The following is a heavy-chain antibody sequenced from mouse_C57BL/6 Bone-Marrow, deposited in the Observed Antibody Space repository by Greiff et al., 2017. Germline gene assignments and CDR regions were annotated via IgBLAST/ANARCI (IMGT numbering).Heavy chain of an antibody. D-gene: IGHD5-1*01. CDR2: IYPGSGST. J-gene: IGHJ4*01. V-gene: IGHV1-55*01. CDR1: GYTFTSYW. CDR3: ARSVDEYDYARDY. Sequence: QVQLQQPGAELVKPGASVKMSCKASGYTFTSYWITWVKQRPGQGLEWIGDIYPGSGSTNYHEKFKSKATLTVDSSSSTAYMLLSDLTSEDSAVYYLARSVDEYDYARDYWGQGASVTVSS.